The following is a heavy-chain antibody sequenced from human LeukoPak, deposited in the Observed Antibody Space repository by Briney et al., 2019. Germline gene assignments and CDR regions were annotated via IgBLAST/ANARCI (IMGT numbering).Heavy chain of an antibody. Sequence: ASLKVSCKASGYTFTSYGISWVRQAPGQGLEWMGWISAYNGNTNYAQKLQGRVTMTTDTSTNTAYMELRSLRSDDTAVYYFARDARPRITMIVVVMGYWGQGTLVTVSS. CDR2: ISAYNGNT. J-gene: IGHJ4*02. V-gene: IGHV1-18*01. CDR3: ARDARPRITMIVVVMGY. CDR1: GYTFTSYG. D-gene: IGHD3-22*01.